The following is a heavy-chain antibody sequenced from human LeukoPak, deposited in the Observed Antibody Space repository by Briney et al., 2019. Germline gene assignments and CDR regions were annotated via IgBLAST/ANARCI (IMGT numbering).Heavy chain of an antibody. CDR3: AKGDITMIPD. Sequence: GGSLRLSCAASGFTFSSYTVNWVRQAPGKGLEWVSSISSSSSYIYYADAVKGRFTISRDNSKNTLYLQMNSLRAEDTAVYYCAKGDITMIPDWGQGTLVTVSS. D-gene: IGHD3-22*01. CDR2: ISSSSSYI. J-gene: IGHJ4*02. V-gene: IGHV3-21*04. CDR1: GFTFSSYT.